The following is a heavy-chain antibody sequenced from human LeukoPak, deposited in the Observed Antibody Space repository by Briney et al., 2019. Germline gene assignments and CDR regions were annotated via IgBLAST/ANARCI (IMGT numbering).Heavy chain of an antibody. D-gene: IGHD3-22*01. Sequence: PSQTLSLTCAVSGGSISSGGYSWSWIRQPPGKGLEWIGYIYHSGSTYYNPSLKSRVTISVDRSKNQFSLKLSSVTAADTAVYYCARGVAPWYYDSSGYYFDYWGQGTLVTVSS. V-gene: IGHV4-30-2*01. CDR3: ARGVAPWYYDSSGYYFDY. CDR1: GGSISSGGYS. J-gene: IGHJ4*02. CDR2: IYHSGST.